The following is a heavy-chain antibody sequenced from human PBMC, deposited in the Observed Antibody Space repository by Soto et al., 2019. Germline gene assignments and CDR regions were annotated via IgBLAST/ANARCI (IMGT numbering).Heavy chain of an antibody. V-gene: IGHV1-18*01. J-gene: IGHJ4*02. CDR3: ARGRKGDY. Sequence: QVHLVQSGAEVKKPGASVKVSCKGSGYGFTTYGITWVRQAPGQGLEWMAWISAHNGNTNYAQKLQGRVTVTRDTSTSTAYMELRSLRSDDTAVYYCARGRKGDYWGQGALVTVSS. CDR1: GYGFTTYG. CDR2: ISAHNGNT.